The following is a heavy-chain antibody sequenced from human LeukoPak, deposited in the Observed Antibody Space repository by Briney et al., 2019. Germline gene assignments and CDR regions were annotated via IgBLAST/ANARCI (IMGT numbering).Heavy chain of an antibody. D-gene: IGHD6-19*01. CDR2: ISYDGSNK. V-gene: IGHV3-30*18. CDR1: GFTFSSYG. Sequence: GGSLRLSCAASGFTFSSYGMHWVRQAPGKGLEWVAVISYDGSNKYYADSAKGRFTISRDNSKNTLYLQMNSLRAEDTAVYYCAKAAVAVYYYYYGMDVWGQGTTVTVSS. CDR3: AKAAVAVYYYYYGMDV. J-gene: IGHJ6*02.